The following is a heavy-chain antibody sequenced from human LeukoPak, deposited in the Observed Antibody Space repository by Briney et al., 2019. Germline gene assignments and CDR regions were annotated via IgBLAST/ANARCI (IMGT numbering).Heavy chain of an antibody. CDR3: AKDQCTRTSCDGYPGY. CDR2: IHFDGSTK. Sequence: GGSLRLPCAASGFTFSSYGMHWVRQAPGKGLEWVAFIHFDGSTKYSGDSVQGRFTISRGNSRNILYLQMNNLRPEDTAFYYCAKDQCTRTSCDGYPGYWGQGTLVTVSS. J-gene: IGHJ4*02. V-gene: IGHV3-30*02. D-gene: IGHD2-2*01. CDR1: GFTFSSYG.